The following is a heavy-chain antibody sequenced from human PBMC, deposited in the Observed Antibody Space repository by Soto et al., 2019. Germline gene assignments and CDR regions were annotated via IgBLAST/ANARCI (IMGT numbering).Heavy chain of an antibody. CDR1: GFTFSSYA. J-gene: IGHJ5*02. Sequence: LRLSCAASGFTFSSYAMHWVRQAPGKGLEWVAVISYDGSNKYYADSVKGRFTISRDNSKNTLYLQMNSLRAEDTAVYYCAREIVAAMAPWGQGTLVTVSS. V-gene: IGHV3-30-3*01. CDR3: AREIVAAMAP. CDR2: ISYDGSNK. D-gene: IGHD5-18*01.